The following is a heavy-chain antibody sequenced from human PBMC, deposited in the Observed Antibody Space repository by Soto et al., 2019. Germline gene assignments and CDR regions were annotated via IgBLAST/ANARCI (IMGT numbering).Heavy chain of an antibody. V-gene: IGHV3-23*01. CDR3: VKPHRPYYYYGLDV. Sequence: GGSLRLSCAASGFTFSSYAMSWVRQAPGKGLEWVSAISGSGGSTYYADSVKGRFTISRDNSKNTLYLQMNSLRAEDTAVYYCVKPHRPYYYYGLDVWGQGTTVTVSS. CDR1: GFTFSSYA. CDR2: ISGSGGST. J-gene: IGHJ6*02.